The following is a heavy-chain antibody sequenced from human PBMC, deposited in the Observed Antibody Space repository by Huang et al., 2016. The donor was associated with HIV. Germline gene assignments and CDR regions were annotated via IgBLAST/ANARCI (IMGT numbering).Heavy chain of an antibody. J-gene: IGHJ4*02. CDR3: AREYYYDNSGYYFDY. CDR1: GGTFTTYT. CDR2: ISPIFGKP. D-gene: IGHD3-22*01. V-gene: IGHV1-69*13. Sequence: QVQLVQSGAEVKKPGSSVKVSCKASGGTFTTYTITWVRQAPGEGLEWMGGISPIFGKPNDAQKFQGRVTITADESTSTAYMELSSLRSEDTAVYYCAREYYYDNSGYYFDYWGQGTLVTVSS.